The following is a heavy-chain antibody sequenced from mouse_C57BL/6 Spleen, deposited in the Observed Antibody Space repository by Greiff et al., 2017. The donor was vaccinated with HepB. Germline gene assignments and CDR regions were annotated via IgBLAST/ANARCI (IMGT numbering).Heavy chain of an antibody. J-gene: IGHJ3*01. CDR1: GFTFSSYA. Sequence: EVQLVESGGGLVKPGGSLKLSCAASGFTFSSYAMSWVRQTPEKRLEWVATISDGGSYTYYPDNVKGRFTISRDNAKNNLYLQMSHLKSEDTAMDYCARDRAVTSFAYWGQGTLVTVSA. V-gene: IGHV5-4*01. CDR2: ISDGGSYT. D-gene: IGHD2-5*01. CDR3: ARDRAVTSFAY.